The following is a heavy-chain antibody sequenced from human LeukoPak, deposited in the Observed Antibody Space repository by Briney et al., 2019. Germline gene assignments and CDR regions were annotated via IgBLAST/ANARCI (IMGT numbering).Heavy chain of an antibody. D-gene: IGHD3-10*01. CDR1: RFSRFIFSNAW. V-gene: IGHV3-15*01. J-gene: IGHJ4*02. CDR3: GRSKYFDY. CDR2: VKSKTDGGTI. Sequence: GGSLRLSCAASRFSRFIFSNAWMYWVRQAPGKGLEWVGRVKSKTDGGTIDYAAPVKGRFTISRDDSKNTLYLQMNSLKTEDTAVYYCGRSKYFDYWGQGTLVTVSS.